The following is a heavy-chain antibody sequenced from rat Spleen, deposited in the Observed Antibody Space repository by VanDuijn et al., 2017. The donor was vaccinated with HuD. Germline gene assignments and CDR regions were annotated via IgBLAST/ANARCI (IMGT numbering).Heavy chain of an antibody. CDR2: ISYDGSGT. CDR1: GFTFRNYD. V-gene: IGHV5-25*01. CDR3: ARQGYYTPFDY. Sequence: EVQLVESGGGLVQPGRSMKLSCAASGFTFRNYDMAWVRQAPTKGLEWVASISYDGSGTYYQNSVKGRFTFSRDNAKSTLYLQMDSLRSEDTATYYCARQGYYTPFDYWGQGVMVTVSS. J-gene: IGHJ2*01. D-gene: IGHD1-1*01.